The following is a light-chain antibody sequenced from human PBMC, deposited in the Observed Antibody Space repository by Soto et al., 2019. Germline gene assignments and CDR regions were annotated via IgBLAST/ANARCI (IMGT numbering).Light chain of an antibody. CDR2: DVG. CDR1: SSDVGGYNY. Sequence: QSALTQPRSVSGSPGQSVTISCTGTSSDVGGYNYVSWYQQHPGKAPKLMIYDVGKRPSGVPDRFSGSKSNNTASLTISGLQAEDEADYYCCSYTSFSTYVFGTGTKVTVL. CDR3: CSYTSFSTYV. J-gene: IGLJ1*01. V-gene: IGLV2-11*01.